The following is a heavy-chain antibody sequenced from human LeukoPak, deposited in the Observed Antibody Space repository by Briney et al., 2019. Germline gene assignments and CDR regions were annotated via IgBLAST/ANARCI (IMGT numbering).Heavy chain of an antibody. Sequence: SETLSLTCTVSGGSISSGGYYWSWIRQHPGKGLEWIGYIYYSGSTYYNPSLKSRVTISVDTSKNQFSLKLSSVTAADTAVYYCASLIPPYGDYETDDFDYWGQGTLVTVSS. D-gene: IGHD4-17*01. CDR2: IYYSGST. CDR3: ASLIPPYGDYETDDFDY. V-gene: IGHV4-31*03. CDR1: GGSISSGGYY. J-gene: IGHJ4*02.